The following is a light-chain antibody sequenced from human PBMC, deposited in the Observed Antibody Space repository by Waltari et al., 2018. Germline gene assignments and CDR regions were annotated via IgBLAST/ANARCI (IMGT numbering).Light chain of an antibody. CDR3: QQYYSTPPT. Sequence: DIVMTQSPDSLAVSLGERATINCKSSQSVLYSSNNNNYLAWYQQKPGQPPKLLIYWASTRESGVPDRFSVSGSGTYFALTISSLQAEDVAVYYCQQYYSTPPTFGGGTKVEIK. CDR2: WAS. J-gene: IGKJ4*01. V-gene: IGKV4-1*01. CDR1: QSVLYSSNNNNY.